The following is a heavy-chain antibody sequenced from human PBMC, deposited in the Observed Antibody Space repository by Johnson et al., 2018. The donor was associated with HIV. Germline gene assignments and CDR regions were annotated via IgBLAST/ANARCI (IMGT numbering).Heavy chain of an antibody. CDR3: ARVKQQVVRVGSDAFDI. J-gene: IGHJ3*02. CDR2: ISYDGSNK. V-gene: IGHV3-30*04. Sequence: VQLVESGGGVVQPGRSLRLSCAASGFTFSSYPMHWVRQAPGKGLEWVAVISYDGSNKYYADSVTGRFPISRDNSKNTLYLQMNSLRAEDTAVYYCARVKQQVVRVGSDAFDIWGQGTMVTVSS. D-gene: IGHD6-13*01. CDR1: GFTFSSYP.